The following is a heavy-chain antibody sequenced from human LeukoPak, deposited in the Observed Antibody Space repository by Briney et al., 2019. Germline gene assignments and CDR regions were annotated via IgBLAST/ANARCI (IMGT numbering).Heavy chain of an antibody. CDR3: ARNYDFWSGYFDY. V-gene: IGHV4-61*02. J-gene: IGHJ4*02. Sequence: SQTLSLTCTVSGGSISSGSYYWSWIRQPAGKGLEWIGRIYTSGSTNYNPSPKSRVTISVDTSKNQFSLKLSSVTAADTAVYYCARNYDFWSGYFDYWGQGTLVTVSS. D-gene: IGHD3-3*01. CDR1: GGSISSGSYY. CDR2: IYTSGST.